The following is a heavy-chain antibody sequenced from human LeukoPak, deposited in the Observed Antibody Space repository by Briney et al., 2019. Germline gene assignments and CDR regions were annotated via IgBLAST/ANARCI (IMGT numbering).Heavy chain of an antibody. CDR3: ARGLLDGYTHPAAFDI. V-gene: IGHV4-59*01. CDR2: IYYSGST. D-gene: IGHD5-24*01. CDR1: GGSISSYY. Sequence: PSETLSLTCIVSGGSISSYYWSWIRQPPGKGLEWIGYIYYSGSTNYNPSLKSRVTISVDTSKNQFSLKLSSVTAADTAVYYCARGLLDGYTHPAAFDIWGQGAMVTVSS. J-gene: IGHJ3*02.